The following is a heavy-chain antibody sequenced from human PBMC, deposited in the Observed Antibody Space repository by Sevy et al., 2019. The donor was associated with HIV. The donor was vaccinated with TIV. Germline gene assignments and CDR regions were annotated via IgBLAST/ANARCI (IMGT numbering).Heavy chain of an antibody. V-gene: IGHV3-11*01. D-gene: IGHD3-3*01. CDR1: GFTFSDYY. CDR2: ISSSGSTI. Sequence: GGSLRLSCAASGFTFSDYYMSWIRQAPGKGLEWVSYISSSGSTIYYTDSVKGRFTISRDNAKNSLYLQMNSLRAEDTAVYYCARGHYYDFWSGYSYGMDVWGQGTTVTVSS. CDR3: ARGHYYDFWSGYSYGMDV. J-gene: IGHJ6*02.